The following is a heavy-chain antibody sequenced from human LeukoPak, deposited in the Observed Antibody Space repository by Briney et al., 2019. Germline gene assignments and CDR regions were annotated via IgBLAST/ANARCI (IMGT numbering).Heavy chain of an antibody. J-gene: IGHJ4*02. D-gene: IGHD2-15*01. CDR3: ARDRGYCSGGSCYRDLDY. CDR2: IYYSGST. Sequence: SETLSLTCTVSGGSISSGDYYWNRIRQHPGKGLEWIGYIYYSGSTYCNPSLKSRVTISVDTSKNQFSLKLSSVTAADTAVYYCARDRGYCSGGSCYRDLDYWGQGTLVTVSS. V-gene: IGHV4-31*03. CDR1: GGSISSGDYY.